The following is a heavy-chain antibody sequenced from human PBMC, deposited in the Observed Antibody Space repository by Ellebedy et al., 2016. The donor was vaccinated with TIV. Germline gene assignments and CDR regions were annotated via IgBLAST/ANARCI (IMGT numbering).Heavy chain of an antibody. CDR2: ISYSGDLM. CDR3: ARLGVIAAAGASDY. V-gene: IGHV3-11*01. D-gene: IGHD6-13*01. J-gene: IGHJ4*02. Sequence: GESLKISCTASGFTSSGYYMSWFRQAPGKGPEWVSYISYSGDLMYYADSVKGRFTTSRDNAENSLYLQMNSLRAEDTAVYYCARLGVIAAAGASDYWGQGTLVIVSS. CDR1: GFTSSGYY.